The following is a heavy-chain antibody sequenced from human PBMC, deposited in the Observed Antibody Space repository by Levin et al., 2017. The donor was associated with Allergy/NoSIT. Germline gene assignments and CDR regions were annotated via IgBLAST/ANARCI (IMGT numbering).Heavy chain of an antibody. CDR3: ARVKGSGHWYFDL. V-gene: IGHV4-59*01. D-gene: IGHD3-10*01. CDR2: IYYSGST. Sequence: SETLSLTCTVSGGSISSYYWSWIRQPPGKGLEWIGYIYYSGSTNYNPSLKSRVTISVDTSKNQFSLKLSSVTAADTAVYYCARVKGSGHWYFDLWGRGTLVTVSS. CDR1: GGSISSYY. J-gene: IGHJ2*01.